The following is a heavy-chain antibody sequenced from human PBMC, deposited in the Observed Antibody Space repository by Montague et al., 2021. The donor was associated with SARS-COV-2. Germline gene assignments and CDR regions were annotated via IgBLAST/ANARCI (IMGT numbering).Heavy chain of an antibody. CDR3: ARGARQGYGFRLGSFDY. CDR1: GGSFSGHH. J-gene: IGHJ4*02. D-gene: IGHD3-10*01. CDR2: INHSGST. V-gene: IGHV4-34*01. Sequence: SETLSLTCAVYGGSFSGHHWNWIRQPPGKGLEWIGEINHSGSTNNNPSLKSRVTMSVDTSKNQFSLKLSSVTAADTAVYYCARGARQGYGFRLGSFDYWGQGTLVTVSS.